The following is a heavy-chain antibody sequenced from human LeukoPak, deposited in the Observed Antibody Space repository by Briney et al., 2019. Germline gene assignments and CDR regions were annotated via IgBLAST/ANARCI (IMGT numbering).Heavy chain of an antibody. CDR1: GYTFTRNY. Sequence: GASVKVSCKASGYTFTRNYMHWVRQAPGQGLEWMGIINPSGGSTNYAQKFQGRVTMTRDTSTSTVYMEQSSLRSEDTAVYYCARAIRGLDIWGQGTMVTVSS. V-gene: IGHV1-46*01. CDR2: INPSGGST. D-gene: IGHD3-3*01. J-gene: IGHJ3*02. CDR3: ARAIRGLDI.